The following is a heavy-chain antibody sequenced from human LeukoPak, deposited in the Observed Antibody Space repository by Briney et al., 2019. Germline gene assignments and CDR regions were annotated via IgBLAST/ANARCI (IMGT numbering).Heavy chain of an antibody. J-gene: IGHJ4*02. CDR1: GFTFSSYG. CDR3: AKGGPTVTRALDY. CDR2: ISYYGSNK. V-gene: IGHV3-30*18. D-gene: IGHD4-17*01. Sequence: GRSLRLSCAASGFTFSSYGMHWVGEAPGKGLEGVAVISYYGSNKYYADSVKGRFTISRDDSKNTLYLQMNSLRAEDTAVYYCAKGGPTVTRALDYWGQGTLVTVSS.